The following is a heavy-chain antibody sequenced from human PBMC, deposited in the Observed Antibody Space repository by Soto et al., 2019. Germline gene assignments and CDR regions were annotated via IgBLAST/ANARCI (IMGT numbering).Heavy chain of an antibody. CDR3: ARPEYYYDSRGYYDY. CDR1: GFTFSSYS. CDR2: ISSSSSYI. D-gene: IGHD3-22*01. V-gene: IGHV3-21*01. J-gene: IGHJ4*02. Sequence: EVQLVESGGGLVKPGGSLRLSCAASGFTFSSYSMNWVRQAPGKGLEWVSSISSSSSYIYYADSVKGRFTISRDNAKNSLYLQMNSLRAEDTAGYYCARPEYYYDSRGYYDYWGQGTLVTVSS.